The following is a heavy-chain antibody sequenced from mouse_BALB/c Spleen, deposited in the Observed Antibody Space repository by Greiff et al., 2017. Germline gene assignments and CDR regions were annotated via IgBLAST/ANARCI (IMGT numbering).Heavy chain of an antibody. D-gene: IGHD2-10*02. CDR3: ARGRDGPVWFYFDD. J-gene: IGHJ2*01. CDR1: GFTFSSYA. CDR2: ISSGGST. Sequence: EVKVVESGGGLVKPGGSLKLSCAASGFTFSSYAMSWVRQTPEKRLEWVASISSGGSTYYPDSVKGRFTITRDNAGNILYLQMSSLRSEDTAMYYCARGRDGPVWFYFDDWGQGTTLTVSS. V-gene: IGHV5-6-5*01.